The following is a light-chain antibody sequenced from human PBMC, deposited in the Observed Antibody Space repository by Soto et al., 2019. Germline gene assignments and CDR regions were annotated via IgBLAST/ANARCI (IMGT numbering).Light chain of an antibody. J-gene: IGKJ1*01. V-gene: IGKV1-39*01. CDR3: QQSYRTPLK. CDR2: ASS. Sequence: DIQMTQSPSSLYASVGARVTITCRESHNIRNSLKWYQQKPGKAPKFLIYASSSYQSRVPSRYSGSASGTDVTHTISSLQPEDFATYYCQQSYRTPLKFCQGTKVEI. CDR1: HNIRNS.